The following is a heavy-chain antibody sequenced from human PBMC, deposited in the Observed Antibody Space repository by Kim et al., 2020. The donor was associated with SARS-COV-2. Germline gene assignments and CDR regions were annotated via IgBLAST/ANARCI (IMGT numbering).Heavy chain of an antibody. D-gene: IGHD3-10*01. J-gene: IGHJ4*02. CDR3: AKHDILVRGILLYDF. Sequence: DYGKGRFKISRDNSKNTLYLQMDSLRAEDTAKYYCAKHDILVRGILLYDFWGQGTLVTVSS. V-gene: IGHV3-23*01.